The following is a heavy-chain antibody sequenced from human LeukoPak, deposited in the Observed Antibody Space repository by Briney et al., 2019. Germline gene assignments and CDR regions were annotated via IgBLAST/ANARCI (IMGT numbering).Heavy chain of an antibody. CDR2: IYYSGST. Sequence: PSETLSLTCTVSGGSISSSSYYWGWIRQPPGKGLEWIGSIYYSGSTYYNPSLKVRVTISVDTSKNQFSLKLSSVTAADTAVYYCARDRGYSYAFGYWGQGTLVTVSS. J-gene: IGHJ4*02. CDR1: GGSISSSSYY. CDR3: ARDRGYSYAFGY. V-gene: IGHV4-39*07. D-gene: IGHD5-18*01.